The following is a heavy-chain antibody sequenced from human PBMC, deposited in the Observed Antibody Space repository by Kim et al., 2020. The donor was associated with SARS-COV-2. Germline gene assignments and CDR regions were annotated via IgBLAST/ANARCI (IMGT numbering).Heavy chain of an antibody. V-gene: IGHV1-2*02. Sequence: YAQKFQGRVTMTRDTSVGTAYMELSRLRSDDTAVYYCARKRFLEWLALDYWGQGTLVTVSS. CDR3: ARKRFLEWLALDY. D-gene: IGHD3-3*01. J-gene: IGHJ4*02.